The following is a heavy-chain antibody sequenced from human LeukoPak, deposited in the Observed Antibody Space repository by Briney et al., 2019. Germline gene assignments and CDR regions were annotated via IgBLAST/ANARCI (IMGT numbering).Heavy chain of an antibody. CDR3: ARYVGRTPVTQYSFDY. D-gene: IGHD4-17*01. CDR2: IYYSGST. J-gene: IGHJ4*02. Sequence: SETLSLTCTVSGGSLSSYYWSWIRQPPGKGLEWSGHIYYSGSTNYNPSLKSRVTISIDTSRNQFSLRLSSVTAADTALYYCARYVGRTPVTQYSFDYWGQGTLVTVSS. V-gene: IGHV4-59*01. CDR1: GGSLSSYY.